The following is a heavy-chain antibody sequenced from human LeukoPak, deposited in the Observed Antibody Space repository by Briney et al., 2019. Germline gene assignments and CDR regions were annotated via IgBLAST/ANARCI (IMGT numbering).Heavy chain of an antibody. V-gene: IGHV3-30*18. CDR2: ISYDGSNK. Sequence: PGRSLRLSCAASGFTFSSYGMHWVRQAPGKGLEWVAVISYDGSNKYYADSVKGRFTISRDNSKNTLYLQMNSLRAEDTAVYYCAKGRGYSSSWYYFDYWGQGTLVTVSS. D-gene: IGHD6-13*01. CDR1: GFTFSSYG. CDR3: AKGRGYSSSWYYFDY. J-gene: IGHJ4*02.